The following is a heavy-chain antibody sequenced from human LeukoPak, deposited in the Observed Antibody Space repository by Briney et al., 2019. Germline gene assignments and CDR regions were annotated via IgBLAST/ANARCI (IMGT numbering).Heavy chain of an antibody. CDR1: GYAFTGYY. D-gene: IGHD3-16*01. J-gene: IGHJ4*02. CDR3: ARARGGSGRGDYFDS. V-gene: IGHV1-2*02. Sequence: ASVKVSCKASGYAFTGYYMHWVRQAPGQGLEWMGWINPNSGGTDYAQKFQGRVTMTRDTSITTAYMELGSLRSDDTAVYYCARARGGSGRGDYFDSWGQGTLVTVSS. CDR2: INPNSGGT.